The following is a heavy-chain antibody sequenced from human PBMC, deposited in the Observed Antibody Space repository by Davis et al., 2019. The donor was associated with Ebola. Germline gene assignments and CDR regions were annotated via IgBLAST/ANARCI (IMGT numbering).Heavy chain of an antibody. V-gene: IGHV4-34*01. Sequence: MPSETLSLTCAVYGGSFSGSYWSWIRQRPGKGLEWIGEINHTGSTNYNPSLKSRVTISVDTSKNQFSLKVTSVTAADTAVYYCARSIMQDYDFWSGYRSYYMDVWGKGTTVTVSS. J-gene: IGHJ6*03. CDR3: ARSIMQDYDFWSGYRSYYMDV. CDR2: INHTGST. CDR1: GGSFSGSY. D-gene: IGHD3-3*01.